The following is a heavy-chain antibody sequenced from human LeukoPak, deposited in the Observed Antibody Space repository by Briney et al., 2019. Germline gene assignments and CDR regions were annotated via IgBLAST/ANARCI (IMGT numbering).Heavy chain of an antibody. CDR2: ISAYNGNT. CDR3: ARVKITFGGVIDLFDY. Sequence: ASVKVSCKASGYTFTSYGISWVRQAPGQGREWMGWISAYNGNTNYAQKLQGRVTMTTDTSTSTAYMELRSLRSDDTAVYYCARVKITFGGVIDLFDYWGQGTLVTVSS. D-gene: IGHD3-16*02. CDR1: GYTFTSYG. J-gene: IGHJ4*02. V-gene: IGHV1-18*04.